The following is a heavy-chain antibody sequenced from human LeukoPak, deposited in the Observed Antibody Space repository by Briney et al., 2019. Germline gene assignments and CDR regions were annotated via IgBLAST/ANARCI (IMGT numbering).Heavy chain of an antibody. J-gene: IGHJ2*01. V-gene: IGHV3-48*03. CDR3: ARWTRVSSTSLWCFDL. D-gene: IGHD6-6*01. CDR2: ISSSGSST. CDR1: GFIFSNYE. Sequence: GGSLRLSCAASGFIFSNYEMNWVRQAPGKGLEWVSYISSSGSSTYYADSVKGRFTISRDNAKNSLYLQMNSLRAEDTAVYYCARWTRVSSTSLWCFDLWGRGDLVTVSS.